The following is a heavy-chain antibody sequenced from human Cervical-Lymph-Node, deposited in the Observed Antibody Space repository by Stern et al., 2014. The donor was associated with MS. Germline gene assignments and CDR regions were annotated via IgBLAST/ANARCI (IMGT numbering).Heavy chain of an antibody. CDR3: AKGPQYYYDSSDYFDS. CDR2: TSGSGCST. Sequence: VQLVESGGGLVQPGGSLRLSCAASGFTFSSYAMGWVRLVPGKGLEWVSATSGSGCSTYYADSVKGRFTISRDNSKNTLYLQMNSLRVEDTAVYYCAKGPQYYYDSSDYFDSWGQGTPVTVSS. J-gene: IGHJ4*02. CDR1: GFTFSSYA. D-gene: IGHD3-22*01. V-gene: IGHV3-23*04.